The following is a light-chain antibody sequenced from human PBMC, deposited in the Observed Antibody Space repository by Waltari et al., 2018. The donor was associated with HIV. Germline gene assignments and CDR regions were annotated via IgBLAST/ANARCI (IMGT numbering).Light chain of an antibody. CDR1: KLGDKY. V-gene: IGLV3-1*01. J-gene: IGLJ1*01. Sequence: SYELIQPPSVSVSPGPTATITCSGDKLGDKYVCWYQQKPGQSPVLVVYQDNKRPSGIPERFSGSNSGNTATLTINGTQAVDEGDYYCQAWDTSTGVFGAGTKVSVL. CDR2: QDN. CDR3: QAWDTSTGV.